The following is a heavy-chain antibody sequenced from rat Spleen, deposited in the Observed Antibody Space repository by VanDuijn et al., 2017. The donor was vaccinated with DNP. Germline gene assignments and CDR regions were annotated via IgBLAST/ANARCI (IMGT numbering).Heavy chain of an antibody. CDR1: GFNFNDYW. CDR2: INKDSRII. Sequence: EVKLVESGGGLVQPGRSLKVSCAASGFNFNDYWMGWVRQAPGKGLEWIGEINKDSRIIKYSPSLKEKFTVSRDNAQNTLYLQMSKLGAEDTAIYYCVRVDRGVDYWGQGVMVTVSS. J-gene: IGHJ2*01. D-gene: IGHD5-1*01. V-gene: IGHV4-2*01. CDR3: VRVDRGVDY.